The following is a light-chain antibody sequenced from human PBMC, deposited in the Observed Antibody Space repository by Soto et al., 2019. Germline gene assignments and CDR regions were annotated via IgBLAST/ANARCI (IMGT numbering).Light chain of an antibody. J-gene: IGKJ1*01. CDR3: QQYGSSKWT. Sequence: EIVLTQSPGTLSLSPVERATLSCMASQSVSNNYLAWYQQKPGQAPRLLIYGASNRATGIPGRFSGSGSGTDFTLTISRLEPEDFAVYYCQQYGSSKWTFGQGTKVDIK. V-gene: IGKV3-20*01. CDR1: QSVSNNY. CDR2: GAS.